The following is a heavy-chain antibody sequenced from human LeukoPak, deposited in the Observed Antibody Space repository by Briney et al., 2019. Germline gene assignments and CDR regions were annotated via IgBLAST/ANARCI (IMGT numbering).Heavy chain of an antibody. V-gene: IGHV3-23*01. D-gene: IGHD3-3*01. J-gene: IGHJ4*02. Sequence: GGSLRLSCVASGFAFSRYAMSWVRQAPGKGLEWVSGVSGSSSHTADADSVKGRFTISRDNSRNTLYLQMHSLRADDTAVYYCTKGSDYSNAAPEWGFDSWGQGTLVTVSS. CDR2: VSGSSSHT. CDR1: GFAFSRYA. CDR3: TKGSDYSNAAPEWGFDS.